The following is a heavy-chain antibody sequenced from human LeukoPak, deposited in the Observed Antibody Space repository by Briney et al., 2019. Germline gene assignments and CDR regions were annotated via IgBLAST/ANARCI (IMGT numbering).Heavy chain of an antibody. CDR3: ARGHYGMDV. V-gene: IGHV3-7*01. CDR1: GFTFSDYW. J-gene: IGHJ6*04. CDR2: IKQGGSEK. Sequence: GGSLRLSCAASGFTFSDYWMTWVRQAPGKGLEWVANIKQGGSEKYYVDSVKGRFTISRDNAKNSLYLQMNSLRAEDTAVYSCARGHYGMDVWGKGTTVTVSS.